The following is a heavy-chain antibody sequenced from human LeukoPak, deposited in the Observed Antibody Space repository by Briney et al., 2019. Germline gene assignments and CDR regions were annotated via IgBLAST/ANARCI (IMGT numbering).Heavy chain of an antibody. CDR1: GFTFNSYW. V-gene: IGHV3-7*01. J-gene: IGHJ4*02. CDR3: ARDSGHTGCDLLDY. CDR2: TKHDGSEK. D-gene: IGHD5-12*01. Sequence: PGGSLRLSCADSGFTFNSYWMGWVRQTPGKGLEWVANTKHDGSEKYYVDSVEGRFTISRDNAKNSLFLQMNSLRAEDTAVYYCARDSGHTGCDLLDYWGQGTLVTVSS.